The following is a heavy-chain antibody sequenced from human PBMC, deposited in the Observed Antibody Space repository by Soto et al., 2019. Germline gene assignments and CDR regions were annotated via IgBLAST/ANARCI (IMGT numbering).Heavy chain of an antibody. J-gene: IGHJ4*02. CDR1: GFTFSDYY. CDR3: ARERYSYGPYYFDY. V-gene: IGHV3-11*01. CDR2: ITSSGSTT. Sequence: VQLVESGGDLVKPGGSLRLSCAASGFTFSDYYMSWIRQAPGKGLEWVSSITSSGSTTYYTDSVKGRFTISRDNVKNSLYLQMNSLRAEDTAVYYCARERYSYGPYYFDYWGQGTLVTVSS. D-gene: IGHD5-18*01.